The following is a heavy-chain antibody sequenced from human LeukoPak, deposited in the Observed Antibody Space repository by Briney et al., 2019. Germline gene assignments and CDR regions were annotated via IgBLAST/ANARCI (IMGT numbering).Heavy chain of an antibody. CDR2: TYYRSKWYN. Sequence: SQTLSLTCDISGDSVSSGSGGWNWIRQSPSRGLEWLGRTYYRSKWYNDYAVSVKSRITINPDTSKNQFSLQLNSVTPEDTAVYYCARGAVGGYSGYDSSFHMDVWGKGTTVTISS. D-gene: IGHD5-12*01. V-gene: IGHV6-1*01. CDR1: GDSVSSGSGG. J-gene: IGHJ6*03. CDR3: ARGAVGGYSGYDSSFHMDV.